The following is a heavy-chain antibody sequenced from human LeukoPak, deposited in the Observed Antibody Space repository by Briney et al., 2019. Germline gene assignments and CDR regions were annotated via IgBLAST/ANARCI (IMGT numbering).Heavy chain of an antibody. CDR2: IIPIFGTA. V-gene: IGHV1-69*13. CDR1: GGTFSSYA. CDR3: ARDTLYCGGDCYSE. D-gene: IGHD2-21*02. J-gene: IGHJ4*02. Sequence: SVTVSCKASGGTFSSYAISWVRPAPGQGLDWMGGIIPIFGTANYAQKFQGRVTITADESTSTAYMELSSLRSEDTAVYYCARDTLYCGGDCYSEWGQGTLVTVSS.